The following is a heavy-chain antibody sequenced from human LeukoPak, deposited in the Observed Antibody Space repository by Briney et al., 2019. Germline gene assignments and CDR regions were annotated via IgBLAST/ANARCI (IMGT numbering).Heavy chain of an antibody. V-gene: IGHV3-33*06. J-gene: IGHJ6*03. CDR3: AKDPGDYYMDV. CDR2: IWYDGSNK. Sequence: PGGSLRVSCAASGFTFSSYGMHWVRQAPGKGLEWVAVIWYDGSNKYYADSVKGRFTISRGNSKNTLYLQMNSLRAEDTAVYYCAKDPGDYYMDVWGKGTTVTVSS. CDR1: GFTFSSYG.